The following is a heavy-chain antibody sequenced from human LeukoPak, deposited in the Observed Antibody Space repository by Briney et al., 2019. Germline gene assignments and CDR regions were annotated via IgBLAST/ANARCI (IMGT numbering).Heavy chain of an antibody. CDR1: GFTFSNYA. J-gene: IGHJ5*02. Sequence: GGSLRLACAASGFTFSNYAMSWVRQAPGKGLEWVSGINGGGGGGTFHADSVRGRFTISRDNSKNTLYLQMSSLRAEDTAVYYCAASLPNIVVVPAAKGPFGSWGQGTLVTVSS. V-gene: IGHV3-23*01. CDR2: INGGGGGGT. CDR3: AASLPNIVVVPAAKGPFGS. D-gene: IGHD2-2*01.